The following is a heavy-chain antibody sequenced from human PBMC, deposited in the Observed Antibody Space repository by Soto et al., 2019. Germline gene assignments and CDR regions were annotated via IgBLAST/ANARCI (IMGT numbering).Heavy chain of an antibody. CDR1: GFTFSSYA. Sequence: GGSLRLSCAASGFTFSSYAMSWVRQAPGKGLEWVSAISGSGGSTYYADSVKGRFTISRDNSKNTLYLQMNSLRAEDTAVYYCAKVRLRGRSYDILTGHDAFDIWGQGTMVTVSS. D-gene: IGHD3-9*01. V-gene: IGHV3-23*01. CDR3: AKVRLRGRSYDILTGHDAFDI. CDR2: ISGSGGST. J-gene: IGHJ3*02.